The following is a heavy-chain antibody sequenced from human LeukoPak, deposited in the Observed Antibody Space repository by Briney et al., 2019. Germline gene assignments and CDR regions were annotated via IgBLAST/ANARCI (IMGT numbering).Heavy chain of an antibody. CDR1: GFTVSSYW. CDR2: INSDGSGT. D-gene: IGHD3-16*01. CDR3: TRGYGSSLGGY. Sequence: QTGGSLSLSYAASGFTVSSYWMHWVRQAPGKGLVWVSRINSDGSGTSYADSVKGRFTISRDNAKSTLYLQMNSVRAEDTAVYYCTRGYGSSLGGYWGQGTLVTVSS. V-gene: IGHV3-74*01. J-gene: IGHJ4*02.